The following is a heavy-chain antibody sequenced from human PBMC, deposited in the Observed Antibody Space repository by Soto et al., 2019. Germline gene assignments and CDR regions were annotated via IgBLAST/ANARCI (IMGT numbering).Heavy chain of an antibody. Sequence: EVQLVESGGGLVQPGGSLRLSCAASGFTFSSYSMNWVRQAPGKGLEWVSYISSSSDTIHYADSVKGRFTSSRDNAKSSLYLQMNSLSDDDTAVYYCATWHEREHAYDVWGQGTTVTVSS. J-gene: IGHJ3*01. V-gene: IGHV3-48*02. CDR2: ISSSSDTI. CDR1: GFTFSSYS. D-gene: IGHD1-1*01. CDR3: ATWHEREHAYDV.